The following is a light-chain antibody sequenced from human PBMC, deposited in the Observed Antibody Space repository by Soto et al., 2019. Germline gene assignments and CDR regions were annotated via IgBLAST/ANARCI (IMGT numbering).Light chain of an antibody. CDR3: MHRMEFPFT. CDR2: TLS. V-gene: IGKV2-40*01. J-gene: IGKJ3*01. CDR1: QSLLDSEDGDTY. Sequence: DIVMTQTPLSLPVTTGEPASISYRSSQSLLDSEDGDTYLDWYLQRPGQSPQLLIYTLSYRASGVRDRFSGSGSGTNFTLRISRVEAENVGVYYCMHRMEFPFTFGPGTKVDIK.